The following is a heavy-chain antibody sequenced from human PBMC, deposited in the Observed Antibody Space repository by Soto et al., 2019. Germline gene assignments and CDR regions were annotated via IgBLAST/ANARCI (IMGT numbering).Heavy chain of an antibody. CDR2: IYYSGST. Sequence: SETLSLTCTVSGGSISSGGYYWSWIRQHPGKGLEWIGYIYYSGSTYYNPSLKSRVTISVDTSKNQFSLKLSSVTAADTAVYSCGGGMVPAAMIDHFWLAPGGRGTLVTVPS. J-gene: IGHJ5*02. CDR3: GGGMVPAAMIDHFWLAP. D-gene: IGHD2-2*01. V-gene: IGHV4-31*03. CDR1: GGSISSGGYY.